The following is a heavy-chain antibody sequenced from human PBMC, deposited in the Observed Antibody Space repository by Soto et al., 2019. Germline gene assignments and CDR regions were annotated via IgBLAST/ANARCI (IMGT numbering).Heavy chain of an antibody. V-gene: IGHV1-18*01. CDR2: ISAHTGDT. CDR3: ARDSPLALFVIDAPRFDL. Sequence: QVRLVQSGVEVKKPGASVKVSCKASGYTFDNYGLSWVRQAPGQGLEWMGWISAHTGDTNYAQKFQGRVTMTTDTSTNTAYMDLRSLRHDDTAMYSCARDSPLALFVIDAPRFDLWGLGTLVTVSS. J-gene: IGHJ5*02. D-gene: IGHD3-10*01. CDR1: GYTFDNYG.